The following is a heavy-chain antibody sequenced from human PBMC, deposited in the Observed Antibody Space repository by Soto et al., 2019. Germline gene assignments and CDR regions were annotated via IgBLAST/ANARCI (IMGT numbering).Heavy chain of an antibody. CDR1: GGSISSYY. CDR3: VSSSLDGDLNWFDP. D-gene: IGHD4-17*01. CDR2: IYYSGST. J-gene: IGHJ5*02. V-gene: IGHV4-59*08. Sequence: QVQLQESGPGLVKPSETLSLTCTVSGGSISSYYWSWIRQPPGKGLEWIGYIYYSGSTNYNPSHRRRVTISVDTSKNQFSLKLSSVTAADTAVYYCVSSSLDGDLNWFDPWGQGTLVTVSS.